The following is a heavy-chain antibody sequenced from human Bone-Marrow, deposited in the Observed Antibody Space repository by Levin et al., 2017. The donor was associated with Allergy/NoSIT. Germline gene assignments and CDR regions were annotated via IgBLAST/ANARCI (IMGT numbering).Heavy chain of an antibody. Sequence: LSLTCVASGFTFGNAWMNWVRQAPGKGLQWVGRIKGKTDGGTTDYAAPVKGRFTISRDDSKKTMYLQMNSLKTEDTAIYYCTTRSHWGQGTLVTVFS. J-gene: IGHJ4*02. CDR3: TTRSH. V-gene: IGHV3-15*01. CDR1: GFTFGNAW. CDR2: IKGKTDGGTT.